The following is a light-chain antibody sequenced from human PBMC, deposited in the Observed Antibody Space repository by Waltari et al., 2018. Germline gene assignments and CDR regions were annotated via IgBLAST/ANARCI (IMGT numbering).Light chain of an antibody. J-gene: IGKJ4*01. CDR1: QSLLYSDGKTS. V-gene: IGKV2-29*02. Sequence: IVMTQTPPSLSVTPGQSASISCKSNQSLLYSDGKTSLNWYLQRPGQSPQLLIYDVSSRFAGVPDRINGRGSGTDFTLEISRVEAEDVGVYYCMQGLLPPLTFGGGTKVEIK. CDR3: MQGLLPPLT. CDR2: DVS.